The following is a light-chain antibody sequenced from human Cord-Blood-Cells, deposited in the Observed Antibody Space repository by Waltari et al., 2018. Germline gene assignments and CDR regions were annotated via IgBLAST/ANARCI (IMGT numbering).Light chain of an antibody. Sequence: EIQMTQYPSTLFASVGDRVTITCRASQSISSWLACYQQKPGKAPKLLIYYASSLESWVPSRFIGSGAGTEVSLTISSLQPDDFATDYCQQYNNYSWTFGQGTKVEIK. J-gene: IGKJ1*01. CDR2: YAS. CDR1: QSISSW. V-gene: IGKV1-5*01. CDR3: QQYNNYSWT.